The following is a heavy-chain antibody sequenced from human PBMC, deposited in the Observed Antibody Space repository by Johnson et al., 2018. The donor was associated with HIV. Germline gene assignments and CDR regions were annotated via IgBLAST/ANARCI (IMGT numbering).Heavy chain of an antibody. CDR3: ARGLTSFGVVTDAFDI. CDR2: ISSNGGST. J-gene: IGHJ3*02. V-gene: IGHV3-64*01. D-gene: IGHD3-3*01. CDR1: GFTFSSYA. Sequence: VQLVESGGGLVQPGVSLRLSCAASGFTFSSYAMHWVRQAPGKGLEYVSAISSNGGSTYYANSVKGRFTISRDNSKNTLYLQMGSLIAEDMAVYYCARGLTSFGVVTDAFDIWGQGTMVTVSS.